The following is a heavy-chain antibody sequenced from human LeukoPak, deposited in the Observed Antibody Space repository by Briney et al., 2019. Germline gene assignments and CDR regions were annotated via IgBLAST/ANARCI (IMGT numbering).Heavy chain of an antibody. V-gene: IGHV4-39*01. CDR3: ASPNYYDSSGTIDY. Sequence: PSETLSLTCTVSGGSISSSSYYWGWIRQPPGKGLEWIGSIYYSGSTYYNPSLKSRVTISVDTSKNQFSLKLSSVTAADTAVYYCASPNYYDSSGTIDYWGQGTLVTVSS. D-gene: IGHD3-22*01. CDR1: GGSISSSSYY. CDR2: IYYSGST. J-gene: IGHJ4*02.